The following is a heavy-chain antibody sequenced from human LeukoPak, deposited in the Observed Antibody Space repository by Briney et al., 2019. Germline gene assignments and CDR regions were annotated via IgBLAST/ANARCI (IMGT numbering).Heavy chain of an antibody. V-gene: IGHV3-74*01. CDR2: INNDGIST. CDR1: GFTFSRYW. Sequence: GGSLRLSCAASGFTFSRYWMQWVRQAPGKGLVWVSRINNDGISTSYADSVKGRFTISRDYAKNKLYLQMNSLRAEDTAVYYCARDRPLLGGGYYVLDVWGQGTTVTVCS. CDR3: ARDRPLLGGGYYVLDV. D-gene: IGHD3-10*01. J-gene: IGHJ6*02.